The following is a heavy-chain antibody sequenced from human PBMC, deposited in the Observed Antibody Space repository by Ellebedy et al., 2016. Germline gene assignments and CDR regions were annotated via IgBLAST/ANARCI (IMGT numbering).Heavy chain of an antibody. J-gene: IGHJ5*02. CDR3: ARGVGGTSLNWFDP. CDR1: GFTFSSYS. CDR2: ISCSSYI. D-gene: IGHD3-16*01. Sequence: GESLKISXAASGFTFSSYSMNWVRQAPGKGLEWVSSISCSSYIYYADSVKGRFTISRDNAKNSLYLQMNSLRAEDTAVYYCARGVGGTSLNWFDPWGQGTLVTVSS. V-gene: IGHV3-21*01.